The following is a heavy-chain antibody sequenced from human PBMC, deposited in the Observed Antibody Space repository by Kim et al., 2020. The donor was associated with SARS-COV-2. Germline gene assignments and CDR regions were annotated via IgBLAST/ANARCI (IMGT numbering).Heavy chain of an antibody. J-gene: IGHJ5*02. V-gene: IGHV3-23*01. Sequence: GGSLRLSCAASGFTFSNYAMSWVRQGPGKGLEWVSGISGSADSTYYADSVKGRFTISRDNSKNTLYLQMNSLRAEDTATYYCAKEPEIVLVPAVLRGERFDPWGQGTLVIVSS. CDR1: GFTFSNYA. D-gene: IGHD2-2*01. CDR2: ISGSADST. CDR3: AKEPEIVLVPAVLRGERFDP.